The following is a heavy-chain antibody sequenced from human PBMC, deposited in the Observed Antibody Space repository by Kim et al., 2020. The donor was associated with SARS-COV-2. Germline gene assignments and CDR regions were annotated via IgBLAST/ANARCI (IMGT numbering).Heavy chain of an antibody. CDR3: ARRGLVDY. CDR2: AGT. J-gene: IGHJ4*02. Sequence: AGTNYQASGKGRFTISKDNSKNTLNLQMNSMRAEDTAMYYCARRGLVDYWGQGTLVTVSS. V-gene: IGHV3-66*01. D-gene: IGHD3-16*01.